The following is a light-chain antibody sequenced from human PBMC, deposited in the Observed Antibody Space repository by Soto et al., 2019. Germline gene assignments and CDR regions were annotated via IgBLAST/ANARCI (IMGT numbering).Light chain of an antibody. CDR2: AAS. Sequence: DIQLTQSPSFLSASVGDRVTITCRASRGISSSLAWYQQKPGKAPKLLIYAASTLQSGVPPRFSGSGSKTEFTLTISSLQPEDFATYYCQQLNSYPLFGPGTKVDIK. V-gene: IGKV1-9*01. J-gene: IGKJ3*01. CDR3: QQLNSYPL. CDR1: RGISSS.